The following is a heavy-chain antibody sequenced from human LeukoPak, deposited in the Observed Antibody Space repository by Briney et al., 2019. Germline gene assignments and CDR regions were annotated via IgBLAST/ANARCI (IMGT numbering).Heavy chain of an antibody. J-gene: IGHJ4*02. V-gene: IGHV3-43*02. Sequence: GGSLTLSCAASGFTFDNFAMHWVRQPPGKGLEWVSLINGNAGTTYYADSVKGRFTISRDNSKNSLYLQMSSLTTEDSALYYCAKDLPQYYDFWSGYYGGFDYWGQGTLVTVSS. D-gene: IGHD3-3*01. CDR3: AKDLPQYYDFWSGYYGGFDY. CDR2: INGNAGTT. CDR1: GFTFDNFA.